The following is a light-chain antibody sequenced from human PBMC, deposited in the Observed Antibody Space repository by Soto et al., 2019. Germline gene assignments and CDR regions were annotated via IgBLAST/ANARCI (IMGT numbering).Light chain of an antibody. CDR1: QSVYSSY. V-gene: IGKV3-20*01. Sequence: EIVLTQSPATLSLSPGERATLSCRASQSVYSSYLAWYQQKPGQAPRLLIYGASSRATGIPDRFSGSGSGKDFTLTISRLEPEDFAVYYCQQYARSPGTFGQGTKVAI. J-gene: IGKJ1*01. CDR2: GAS. CDR3: QQYARSPGT.